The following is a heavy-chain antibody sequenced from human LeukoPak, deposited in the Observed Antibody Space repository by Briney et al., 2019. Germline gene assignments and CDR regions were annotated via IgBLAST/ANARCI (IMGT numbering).Heavy chain of an antibody. CDR3: AAVNLGYCSGGSCYWFDP. CDR1: VYTLTELS. V-gene: IGHV1-24*01. CDR2: FDPEDGET. Sequence: GASVKVPCKVSVYTLTELSMHWVRQAPGKGLEWMGGFDPEDGETIYAQKFQGRVTMTEDTSTDTAYMELSSLRSEDTAVYYCAAVNLGYCSGGSCYWFDPWGQGTLVTVSS. J-gene: IGHJ5*02. D-gene: IGHD2-15*01.